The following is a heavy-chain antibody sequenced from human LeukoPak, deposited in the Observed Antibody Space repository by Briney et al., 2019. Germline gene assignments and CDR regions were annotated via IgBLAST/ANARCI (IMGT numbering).Heavy chain of an antibody. J-gene: IGHJ5*02. V-gene: IGHV1-2*02. Sequence: ASVTVSLKSSVYTFTHYYRNWVRQAPGQRLEWMGWINSESGFTKYPQKLPGRLTLIRDTSITTLYMGLTGLTSDDTAVYYCALNFDMKGFDPWGQGTLVTVSS. CDR2: INSESGFT. D-gene: IGHD3-9*01. CDR3: ALNFDMKGFDP. CDR1: VYTFTHYY.